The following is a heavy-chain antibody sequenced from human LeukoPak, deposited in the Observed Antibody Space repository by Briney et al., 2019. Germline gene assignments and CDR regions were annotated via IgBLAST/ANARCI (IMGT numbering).Heavy chain of an antibody. CDR3: AKDRSSSGPGVRFDP. CDR1: GFTFSSYA. J-gene: IGHJ5*02. D-gene: IGHD6-13*01. CDR2: ISYDGSNK. Sequence: GGSLRLSCAASGFTFSSYAMHWVRQAQGKGLEWVAVISYDGSNKYYADSVKGRFTISIDNSKNTLYLQMNSLRAEDTAVYYCAKDRSSSGPGVRFDPWGQGTLVTVSS. V-gene: IGHV3-30-3*01.